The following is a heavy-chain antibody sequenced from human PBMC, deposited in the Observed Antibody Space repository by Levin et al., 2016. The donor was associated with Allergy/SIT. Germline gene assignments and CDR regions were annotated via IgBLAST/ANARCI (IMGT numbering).Heavy chain of an antibody. D-gene: IGHD6-13*01. CDR1: GGSISSGSYY. J-gene: IGHJ3*02. Sequence: SETLSLTCTVSGGSISSGSYYWSWIRQPAGKGLEWIGRIYTSGSTNYNPSLKSRVTISVDTSKNQFSLKLSSVTAADTAVYYCARDPGFRYSRDKDAFDIWGQGTMVTVSS. V-gene: IGHV4-61*02. CDR2: IYTSGST. CDR3: ARDPGFRYSRDKDAFDI.